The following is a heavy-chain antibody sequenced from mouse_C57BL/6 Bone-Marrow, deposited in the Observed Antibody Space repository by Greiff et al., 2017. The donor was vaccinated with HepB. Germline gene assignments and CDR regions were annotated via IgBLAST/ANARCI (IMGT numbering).Heavy chain of an antibody. J-gene: IGHJ4*01. CDR3: ARGLNAMDY. D-gene: IGHD2-2*01. CDR1: GYTFTSYW. V-gene: IGHV1-50*01. CDR2: IDPSDSYT. Sequence: QVQLQQSGAELVKPGASVKLSCKASGYTFTSYWMQWVKQRPGQGLEWIGEIDPSDSYTNYNQKFKGKATLTVDTSSSTAYMQLSSMTSEDSAVYYCARGLNAMDYWGQGTSVTVSS.